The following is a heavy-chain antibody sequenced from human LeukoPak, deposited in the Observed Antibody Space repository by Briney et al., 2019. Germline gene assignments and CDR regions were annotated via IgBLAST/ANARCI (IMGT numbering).Heavy chain of an antibody. Sequence: SGTLSLTCAVYGGSFSGYYWSWIRQPPGKGLEWIGEINHSGSTNYNPSLKSRVTISVDTSKNQFSLKLSSDCARRFGITMVRGVVGRKYNWFDPWGQGTLVTVSS. J-gene: IGHJ5*02. V-gene: IGHV4-34*01. CDR3: RGVVGRKYNWFDP. D-gene: IGHD3-10*01. CDR2: INHSGST. CDR1: GGSFSGYY.